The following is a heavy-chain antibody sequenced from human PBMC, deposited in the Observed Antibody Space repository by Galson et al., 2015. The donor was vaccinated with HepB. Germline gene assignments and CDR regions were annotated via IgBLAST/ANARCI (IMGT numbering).Heavy chain of an antibody. CDR1: GFTFSNYW. D-gene: IGHD2-2*01. CDR3: AGDRRHIIVVSAPQD. V-gene: IGHV3-7*01. CDR2: IREDGSAK. Sequence: SLRLSCAASGFTFSNYWMSWLGQAPGKGLEWVATIREDGSAKYYVDSVKDRFTISRDNAKNSLSLQMNSLRAEDTAVYYCAGDRRHIIVVSAPQDWGQGTLVTVSS. J-gene: IGHJ4*02.